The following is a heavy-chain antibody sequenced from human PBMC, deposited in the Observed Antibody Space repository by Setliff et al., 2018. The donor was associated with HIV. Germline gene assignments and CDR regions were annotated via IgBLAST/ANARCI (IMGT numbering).Heavy chain of an antibody. CDR2: IKNDGSEK. D-gene: IGHD3-22*01. Sequence: PGGSLRLSCAASGFAFSDFSMSWVRQAPGKGLEWVAKIKNDGSEKYYVDSVEGRFTISRDNAKNSLYLQMNTLRAEDTAVYFCAREYDSRGRFDSWGQGILVTVSS. CDR3: AREYDSRGRFDS. V-gene: IGHV3-7*01. J-gene: IGHJ4*02. CDR1: GFAFSDFS.